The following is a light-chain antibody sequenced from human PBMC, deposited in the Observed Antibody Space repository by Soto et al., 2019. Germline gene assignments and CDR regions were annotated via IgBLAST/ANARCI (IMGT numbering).Light chain of an antibody. J-gene: IGKJ1*01. V-gene: IGKV1-5*01. CDR3: QQYNIYCWP. CDR2: DAS. Sequence: DIQMTQSPSTLSASVGERDTITCRASQSISVWTAWYQQKPGRAPKLLIYDASNLESGVPSSFIGSGFGTEFSLAISSLQPNVFATYYCQQYNIYCWPFGQGTKVDIK. CDR1: QSISVW.